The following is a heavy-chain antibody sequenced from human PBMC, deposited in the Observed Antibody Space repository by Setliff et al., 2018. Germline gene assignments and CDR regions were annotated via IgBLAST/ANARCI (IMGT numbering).Heavy chain of an antibody. CDR1: GGSVSNSGFF. J-gene: IGHJ5*02. Sequence: SETLSLTCTVSGGSVSNSGFFWGWLRQAPGKGLEWIGNIYDSGSSNYNASLKSRLIITRDTSKNQISLKLTSVTAADTAVYYCGRGFSRIEGRGNWFDPWGQGILSPSPQ. V-gene: IGHV4-39*01. D-gene: IGHD2-15*01. CDR2: IYDSGSS. CDR3: GRGFSRIEGRGNWFDP.